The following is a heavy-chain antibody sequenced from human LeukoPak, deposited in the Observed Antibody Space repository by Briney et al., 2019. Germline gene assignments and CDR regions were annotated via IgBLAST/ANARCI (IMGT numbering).Heavy chain of an antibody. Sequence: GESLKISCKGSGYSFTSYWIGWVRPMPGKGLEWMGIIYPGDSDTRYSPSFQGQVTISADKSISTAYLQWSSLKASDTAMYYCATSRAHLRYFDWLYQPLDYWGQGTLVTVSS. CDR3: ATSRAHLRYFDWLYQPLDY. D-gene: IGHD3-9*01. V-gene: IGHV5-51*01. J-gene: IGHJ4*02. CDR2: IYPGDSDT. CDR1: GYSFTSYW.